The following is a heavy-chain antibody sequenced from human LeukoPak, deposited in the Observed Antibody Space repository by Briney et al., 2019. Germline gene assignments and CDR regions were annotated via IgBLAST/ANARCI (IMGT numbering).Heavy chain of an antibody. CDR3: ARASSGWWANFDY. J-gene: IGHJ4*02. V-gene: IGHV3-21*01. CDR1: GFTFSTYS. D-gene: IGHD6-19*01. Sequence: GGSLRLSCSASGFTFSTYSMNWVRQAPGKGLEWVSSISSSSDYIYYADSVKGRFTISRDNAKNSLYLQMNSLRAEDTAVYYCARASSGWWANFDYWGQGTLVTVSS. CDR2: ISSSSDYI.